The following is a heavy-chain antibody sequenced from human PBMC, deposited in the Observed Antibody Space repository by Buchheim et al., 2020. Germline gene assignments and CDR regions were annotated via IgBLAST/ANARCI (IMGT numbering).Heavy chain of an antibody. CDR3: ARQVGESTTFDY. D-gene: IGHD1-1*01. V-gene: IGHV3-53*02. CDR2: LYIGGTT. CDR1: GFTVSSAY. Sequence: EVQLVETGGGLIQPGGSLRLSCAASGFTVSSAYLSWVRQAPGKGLEWVSALYIGGTTYYADSVKGRFTISSDNSKKTVYLQMNSLRAEDTAFYYCARQVGESTTFDYWGQGTL. J-gene: IGHJ4*02.